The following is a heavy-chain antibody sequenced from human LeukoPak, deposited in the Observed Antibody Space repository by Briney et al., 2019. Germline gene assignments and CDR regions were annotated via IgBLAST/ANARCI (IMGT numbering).Heavy chain of an antibody. CDR3: AKRFLEWLSPGGYFDY. Sequence: GGSLRLSCAASGFTFSSYSMNWVRQAPGKGLEWVSAISGSGGSTYYADSVKGRFTISRDNSKNTLYLQMNSLRAEDTAVYYCAKRFLEWLSPGGYFDYWGQGTLVTVSS. CDR1: GFTFSSYS. D-gene: IGHD3-3*01. CDR2: ISGSGGST. V-gene: IGHV3-23*01. J-gene: IGHJ4*02.